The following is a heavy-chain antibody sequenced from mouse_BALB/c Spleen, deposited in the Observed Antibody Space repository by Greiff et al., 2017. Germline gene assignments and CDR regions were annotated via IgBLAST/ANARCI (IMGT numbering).Heavy chain of an antibody. CDR1: GYTFTSYW. V-gene: IGHV1-5*01. J-gene: IGHJ4*01. D-gene: IGHD2-14*01. CDR3: TAYYRYDGSYYYAMDY. Sequence: EVQLQQSGTVLARPGASVKMSCKASGYTFTSYWMHWVKQRPGQGLEWIGAIYPGNSDTSYNQKFKGKAKLTAVTSTSTAYMELSSLTNEDSAVYYCTAYYRYDGSYYYAMDYWGQGTSVTVSS. CDR2: IYPGNSDT.